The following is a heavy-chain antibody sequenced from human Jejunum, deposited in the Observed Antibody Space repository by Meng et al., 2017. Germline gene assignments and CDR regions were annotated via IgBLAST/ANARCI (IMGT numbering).Heavy chain of an antibody. CDR2: IYHRGNI. Sequence: QVQLQESGPGLVKPSGTRSLPCAVSGASISSSNWWSWVRQSPGKGLEWIGEIYHRGNINYNPSLKSRVTISVDKSKNQFSLKLNSVTAADTAVYYCARVDSSASFDYWGQGTLVTVSS. CDR1: GASISSSNW. V-gene: IGHV4-4*02. J-gene: IGHJ4*02. CDR3: ARVDSSASFDY. D-gene: IGHD6-6*01.